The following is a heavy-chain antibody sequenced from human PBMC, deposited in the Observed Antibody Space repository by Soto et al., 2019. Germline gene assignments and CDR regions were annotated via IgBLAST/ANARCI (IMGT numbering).Heavy chain of an antibody. V-gene: IGHV4-34*01. CDR1: GGSFSGYY. Sequence: SETLSLTCAVYGGSFSGYYWSWIRQPPGKGLEWIGEINHSGSTNYNPSLKSRVTISVDTSKNQFSLKLSSVTAADTAVYYCARGGRREHGSYYYYGMDVWGQRTTVTVSS. D-gene: IGHD1-26*01. CDR2: INHSGST. J-gene: IGHJ6*02. CDR3: ARGGRREHGSYYYYGMDV.